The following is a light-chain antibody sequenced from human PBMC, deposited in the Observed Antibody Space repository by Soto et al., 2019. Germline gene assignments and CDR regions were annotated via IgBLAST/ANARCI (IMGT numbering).Light chain of an antibody. V-gene: IGKV3-15*01. J-gene: IGKJ4*01. CDR2: DAS. Sequence: ETVMTQSPGTLSVSLGERATLSCRASQSVSIHLAWYQQKPGQAPRLVIYDASTRATGIPPRFSGSGSGTEFTLTISSLESEDFAVYYCQQYNNWPPDTFGGGTKVDIK. CDR1: QSVSIH. CDR3: QQYNNWPPDT.